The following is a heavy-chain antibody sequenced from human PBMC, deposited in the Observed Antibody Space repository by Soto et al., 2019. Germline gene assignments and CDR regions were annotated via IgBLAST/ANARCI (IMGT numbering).Heavy chain of an antibody. CDR3: ARSPITYCGGDCPQNFDY. V-gene: IGHV4-59*08. CDR1: GGSISNYY. D-gene: IGHD2-21*02. CDR2: IYYSGST. J-gene: IGHJ4*02. Sequence: SETLSLTCIVSGGSISNYYWSWIRQPPGKGLEWIGYIYYSGSTYYNPSLKSRVTISVDTSKNQFSLKLSSVTAADTAVYYCARSPITYCGGDCPQNFDYWGQGTLVTVSS.